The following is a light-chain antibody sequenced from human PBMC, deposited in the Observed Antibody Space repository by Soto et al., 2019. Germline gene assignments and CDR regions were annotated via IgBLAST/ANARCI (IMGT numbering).Light chain of an antibody. V-gene: IGKV3-15*01. CDR2: GAS. CDR1: LSVGSN. J-gene: IGKJ3*01. CDR3: QQYSKWPLFT. Sequence: EPVMTQSPGTLSVSPGERATLSCRASLSVGSNLAWYQQRPGQAPRLLIYGASTRATGVPVRFSGSGSGTEFTLTISNLQSEDFGFYYCQQYSKWPLFTFGPGTRVDMK.